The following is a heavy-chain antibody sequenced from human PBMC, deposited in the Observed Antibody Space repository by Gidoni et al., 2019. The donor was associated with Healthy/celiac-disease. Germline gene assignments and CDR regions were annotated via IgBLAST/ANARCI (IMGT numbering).Heavy chain of an antibody. V-gene: IGHV4-34*01. D-gene: IGHD2-2*01. CDR1: GGSFSGYY. Sequence: QVQLQQWGAGLMKPSETLSVTCAVYGGSFSGYYWSWILQPPGKGLEWIGEINHSGSTNYNPSLKSRVTVSVDTSKNQFSLKLSSVTVADTAVYYCARGYCSSTSCYRNWFDPWGQGTLVTVSS. J-gene: IGHJ5*02. CDR3: ARGYCSSTSCYRNWFDP. CDR2: INHSGST.